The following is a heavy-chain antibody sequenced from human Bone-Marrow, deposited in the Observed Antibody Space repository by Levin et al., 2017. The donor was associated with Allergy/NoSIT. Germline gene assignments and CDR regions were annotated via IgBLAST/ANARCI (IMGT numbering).Heavy chain of an antibody. V-gene: IGHV3-23*01. J-gene: IGHJ6*02. Sequence: GGSLRLSCAASGFIFSRYAMSWVRQAPGKGLEWVSAITASGSNTYYADPVKGRFTISRDNSMNTLFLQMNSLRADDTAVYYCAKGAAFYYYYGMDVWGQGTTVTVSS. CDR3: AKGAAFYYYYGMDV. CDR2: ITASGSNT. CDR1: GFIFSRYA.